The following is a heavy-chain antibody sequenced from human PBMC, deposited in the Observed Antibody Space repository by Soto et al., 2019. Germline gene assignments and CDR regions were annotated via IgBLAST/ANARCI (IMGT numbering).Heavy chain of an antibody. CDR3: ARGEVVASNWFDP. J-gene: IGHJ5*02. V-gene: IGHV4-31*03. CDR1: GGSIIDSGSFY. D-gene: IGHD2-15*01. Sequence: SETLSLTCSVSGGSIIDSGSFYWNWIRQHPGKGLEWIGYIYYSGSTYYNRSLKSRATISLDTSKNQFSLKLTSVTAADTAIYYCARGEVVASNWFDPWGQGTLVIVSS. CDR2: IYYSGST.